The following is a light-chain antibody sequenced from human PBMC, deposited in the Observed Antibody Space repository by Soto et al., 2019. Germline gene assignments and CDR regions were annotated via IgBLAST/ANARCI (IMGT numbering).Light chain of an antibody. CDR2: DAS. V-gene: IGKV3-11*01. CDR3: QQRSNWPALT. CDR1: QSVSSY. Sequence: EIVMTQSPATLSVSPGARATLSCRASQSVSSYLAWYQQKPGQAPRLLIYDASNRATGIPARFSGSGSGTDFTLTISSLEPEDFAVYYCQQRSNWPALTFGGGTKVDIK. J-gene: IGKJ4*01.